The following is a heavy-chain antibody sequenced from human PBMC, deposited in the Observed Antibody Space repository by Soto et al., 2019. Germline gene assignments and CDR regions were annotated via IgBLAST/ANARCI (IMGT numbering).Heavy chain of an antibody. V-gene: IGHV4-34*01. D-gene: IGHD3-3*01. CDR2: INHSGST. J-gene: IGHJ6*02. CDR1: GGSFSGYY. Sequence: SETLSLTCAVYGGSFSGYYWSWIRQPPGKGLEWIGEINHSGSTNYNPSLKSRVTISVDTSKNQFSLKLSSVTAADTAVYYCAPTLFGVVTRPSGCYYGKDVWRQVTTITVSS. CDR3: APTLFGVVTRPSGCYYGKDV.